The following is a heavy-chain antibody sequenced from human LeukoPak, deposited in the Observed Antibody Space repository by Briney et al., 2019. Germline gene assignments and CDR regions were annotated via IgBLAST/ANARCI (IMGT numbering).Heavy chain of an antibody. CDR3: ARAAAGTVAGYYYYYMDV. V-gene: IGHV4-59*01. CDR2: NYNSASS. D-gene: IGHD6-13*01. Sequence: SETLSLTCTVSGSSISSYYWSWIRQPPGKGLEYIGYNYNSASSNYNPSLKSRVTISLDTSKNQFSLRLSSVTAADTAVYYCARAAAGTVAGYYYYYMDVWGKGTTVTVSS. CDR1: GSSISSYY. J-gene: IGHJ6*03.